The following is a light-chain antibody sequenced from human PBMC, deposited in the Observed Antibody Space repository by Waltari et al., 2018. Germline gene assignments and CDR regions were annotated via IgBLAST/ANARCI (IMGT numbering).Light chain of an antibody. J-gene: IGLJ2*01. V-gene: IGLV3-1*01. CDR3: QAWDTISAG. Sequence: SYELTQPPSVSVSPGQTASITCSGDQLGNKYVSWYQQKPGQSPVLIIYQDTKRPSGIPGRLSGSKSGNTATLTISGTQVMDEGDYYCQAWDTISAGLGGGTKLTVL. CDR2: QDT. CDR1: QLGNKY.